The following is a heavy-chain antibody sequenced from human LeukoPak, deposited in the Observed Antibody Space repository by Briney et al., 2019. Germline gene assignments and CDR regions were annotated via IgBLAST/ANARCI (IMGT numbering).Heavy chain of an antibody. V-gene: IGHV3-30*18. J-gene: IGHJ5*02. CDR1: GFTFSSYG. CDR2: ISYDGSNK. CDR3: AKDLSSWYPLLQGNDP. D-gene: IGHD6-13*01. Sequence: GRSLRLSCAASGFTFSSYGMHWVRQAPGKGLEWVAVISYDGSNKYYADSVKGRFTISRDNSKNTLYLQMNSLRAEDTAVYYCAKDLSSWYPLLQGNDPWGQGTLVTVSS.